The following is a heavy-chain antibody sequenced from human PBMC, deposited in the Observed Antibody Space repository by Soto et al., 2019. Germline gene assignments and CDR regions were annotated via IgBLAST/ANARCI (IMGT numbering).Heavy chain of an antibody. V-gene: IGHV3-30*18. Sequence: GGSLRLSCAASGFTFSSYGMHWVRQAPGKGLEWVAVISYDGSNKYYADSVKGRFTISRDNSKNTPYLQMNSLRAEDAAVYYCVKDGDDYGDYRFYGMDVWGQGTTVTVSS. CDR1: GFTFSSYG. D-gene: IGHD4-17*01. CDR3: VKDGDDYGDYRFYGMDV. CDR2: ISYDGSNK. J-gene: IGHJ6*02.